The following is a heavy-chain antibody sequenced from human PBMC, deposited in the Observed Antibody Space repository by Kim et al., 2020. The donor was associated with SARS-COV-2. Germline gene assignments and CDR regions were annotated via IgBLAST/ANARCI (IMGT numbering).Heavy chain of an antibody. Sequence: GGSLRLSCAASGFTFSSYAMSWVRQAPGKGLEWVSAISGSGGSTYYADSVKGRFTISRDNSKNTLYLQMNSMRAEDTAVYYCAKAFRARTYSSGWYYDYWGQGTLVTVSS. CDR2: ISGSGGST. J-gene: IGHJ4*02. CDR3: AKAFRARTYSSGWYYDY. D-gene: IGHD6-19*01. V-gene: IGHV3-23*01. CDR1: GFTFSSYA.